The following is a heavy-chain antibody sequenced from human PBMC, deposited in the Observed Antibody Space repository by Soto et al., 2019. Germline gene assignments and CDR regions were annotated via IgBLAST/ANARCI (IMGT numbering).Heavy chain of an antibody. V-gene: IGHV4-31*03. Sequence: SETLSLTSPVSGGSIGSGGYYWSWIRQHPGKGLEWIGYIYYSGSTYYNPSLKSRVTISVDTSKNQFSLKLSSVTAADTAVYYCARDSITDYYYYGMDVWGQGTTVTVSS. J-gene: IGHJ6*02. CDR1: GGSIGSGGYY. CDR3: ARDSITDYYYYGMDV. CDR2: IYYSGST.